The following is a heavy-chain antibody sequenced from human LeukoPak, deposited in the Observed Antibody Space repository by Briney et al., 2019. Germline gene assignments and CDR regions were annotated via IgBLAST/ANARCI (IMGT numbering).Heavy chain of an antibody. J-gene: IGHJ6*04. V-gene: IGHV4-4*09. Sequence: PSETLSLTCSVSGGSISGYYWSWIRQPPGQALEWIGYIYSSGSTNYNPSLQSRVTMSVDTSMNQFSLRLSSVTAADTAVYYCARFTYTTRPSDVWGKGTTVTVSS. D-gene: IGHD3-16*01. CDR1: GGSISGYY. CDR3: ARFTYTTRPSDV. CDR2: IYSSGST.